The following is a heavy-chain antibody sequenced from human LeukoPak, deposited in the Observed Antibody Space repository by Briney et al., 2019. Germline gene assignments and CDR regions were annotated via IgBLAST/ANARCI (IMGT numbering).Heavy chain of an antibody. V-gene: IGHV4-59*01. CDR3: ARENRYCSSTSCSYYYYMDV. Sequence: SETLSLTCTVSGGSISSYYWSWIRQPPGKGLEWTGYIYYSGSTNYNPSLKSRVTISVDTSKNQFSLKLSSVTAADTAVYYCARENRYCSSTSCSYYYYMDVWGKGTTVTVSS. J-gene: IGHJ6*03. CDR1: GGSISSYY. D-gene: IGHD2-2*01. CDR2: IYYSGST.